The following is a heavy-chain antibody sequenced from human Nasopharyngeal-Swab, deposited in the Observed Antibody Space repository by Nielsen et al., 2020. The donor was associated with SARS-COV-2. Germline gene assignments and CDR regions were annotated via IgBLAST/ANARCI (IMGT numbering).Heavy chain of an antibody. V-gene: IGHV3-21*01. Sequence: GGSLRLSCAASGFTFSTYSMNWVRQAPGKGLEWVSSISSSSSSYIYYADSLKGRFTISRDNAKNSLYLQMNSLRAEDTAVYYCARGCVLTGPSCYYYGMDVWGQGTTVTVS. CDR2: ISSSSSSYI. J-gene: IGHJ6*02. D-gene: IGHD3-9*01. CDR1: GFTFSTYS. CDR3: ARGCVLTGPSCYYYGMDV.